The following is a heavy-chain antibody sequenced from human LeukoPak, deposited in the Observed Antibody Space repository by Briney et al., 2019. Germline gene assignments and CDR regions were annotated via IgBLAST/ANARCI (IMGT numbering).Heavy chain of an antibody. V-gene: IGHV4-59*01. CDR2: IYYSGST. D-gene: IGHD3-10*01. Sequence: SETLSLTCTVSGGSISSYYWSWIRQPPGKGLEWIGYIYYSGSTNCNPSLKSRVTISVDTSKNQFSLRLSSVTAADTAVYYCARVLWFGEFHWYFDLWGRGTLVTDSS. CDR1: GGSISSYY. J-gene: IGHJ2*01. CDR3: ARVLWFGEFHWYFDL.